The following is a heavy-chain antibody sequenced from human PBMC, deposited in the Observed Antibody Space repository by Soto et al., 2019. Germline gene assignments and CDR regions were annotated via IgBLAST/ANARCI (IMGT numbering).Heavy chain of an antibody. Sequence: LETLSVTCTVSGGSISNYDWSWIRHPPGKKLEWIGYIYYSGSTNYNPSLKSRVTISVDTSKNQFSLKLYSVTTADTAMYYCARLPWADYGGIFDPWGQGTLVTVSS. CDR3: ARLPWADYGGIFDP. V-gene: IGHV4-59*01. J-gene: IGHJ5*02. CDR1: GGSISNYD. D-gene: IGHD4-17*01. CDR2: IYYSGST.